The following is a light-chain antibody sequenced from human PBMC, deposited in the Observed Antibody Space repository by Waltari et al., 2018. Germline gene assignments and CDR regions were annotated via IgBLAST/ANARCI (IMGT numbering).Light chain of an antibody. CDR2: DAS. Sequence: EVVLTQSPPTLSLSPGERATLSCRSSQIVSSHLAWYQQKPGQAPRLLIYDASNRATGTAARFRGSGSGTDFTLTISSLEPEDCAVYYCQQRNNWPPITFGQGTRLEIK. J-gene: IGKJ5*01. CDR1: QIVSSH. V-gene: IGKV3-11*01. CDR3: QQRNNWPPIT.